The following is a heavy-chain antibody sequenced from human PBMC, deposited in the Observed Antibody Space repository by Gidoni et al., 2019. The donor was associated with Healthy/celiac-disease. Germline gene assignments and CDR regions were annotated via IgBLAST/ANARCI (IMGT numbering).Heavy chain of an antibody. J-gene: IGHJ6*02. D-gene: IGHD3-10*01. V-gene: IGHV3-30*18. CDR1: GFTFSSYG. CDR2: ISYDGSNK. Sequence: QVQLVESGGGVVQPGRSLRLSCAASGFTFSSYGMHWVRQAPGKGLEWVAVISYDGSNKYYADSVKGRFTISRDNSKNTLYLQMNSLRAEDTAVYYCAKVMVRGVYGMDVWGQGTTVTVSS. CDR3: AKVMVRGVYGMDV.